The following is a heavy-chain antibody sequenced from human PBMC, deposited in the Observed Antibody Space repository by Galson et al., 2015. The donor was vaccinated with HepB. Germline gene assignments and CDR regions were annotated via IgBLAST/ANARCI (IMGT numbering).Heavy chain of an antibody. CDR2: ISSSGSST. V-gene: IGHV3-23*01. CDR3: AKVGGVKVAAAGSTTY. J-gene: IGHJ4*02. CDR1: GFTFSIYA. Sequence: SLRLSCAASGFTFSIYAMSWVRQAPGKGLEWVSTISSSGSSTYYADSVKGRFTISRDNSKNTLYLQVNSLGAEDTAVYYCAKVGGVKVAAAGSTTYWGQGTLVTVSS. D-gene: IGHD6-13*01.